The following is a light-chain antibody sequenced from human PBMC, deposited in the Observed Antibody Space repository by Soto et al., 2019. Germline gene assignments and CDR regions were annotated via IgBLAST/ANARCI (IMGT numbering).Light chain of an antibody. CDR1: SSNIGSHT. V-gene: IGLV1-44*01. Sequence: QSALTQPPSASGTPGQRVTISCSGSSSNIGSHTVSWYQQLPGTAPKLLIYSNNQRPSGVPDRFSGSKSGTSASLAISGLQSEDEADYYCAAWDDSPNGRVVFGGGTKLTVL. CDR2: SNN. J-gene: IGLJ2*01. CDR3: AAWDDSPNGRVV.